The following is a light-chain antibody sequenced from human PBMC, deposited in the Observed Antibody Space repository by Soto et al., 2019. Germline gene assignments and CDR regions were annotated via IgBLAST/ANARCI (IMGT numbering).Light chain of an antibody. Sequence: QSVLTQPASVSGSPGQSITISCTGTSSDVGAYNHVSWYQQHPGKAPKVMIYDVSNRPSGVSNRFSGSKSGNTASLAISGLRAEDEADYYCSSYTGSSTEYVFGTGTKLTVL. CDR1: SSDVGAYNH. CDR2: DVS. J-gene: IGLJ1*01. V-gene: IGLV2-14*01. CDR3: SSYTGSSTEYV.